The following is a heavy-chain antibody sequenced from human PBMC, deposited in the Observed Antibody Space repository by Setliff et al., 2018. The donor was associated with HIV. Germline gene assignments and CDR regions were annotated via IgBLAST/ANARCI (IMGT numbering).Heavy chain of an antibody. V-gene: IGHV4-59*11. CDR2: IYSSGST. CDR1: SGSISGHY. D-gene: IGHD7-27*01. J-gene: IGHJ4*02. Sequence: SETLSLTCTVSSGSISGHYWSWIRQPPGKGLEWIGYIYSSGSTNYNPSLKSRVTISVDTSKSQFSLRLTSVTAADTALYYCARVLTGDNGWGYIDYWGQGSLVTVPQ. CDR3: ARVLTGDNGWGYIDY.